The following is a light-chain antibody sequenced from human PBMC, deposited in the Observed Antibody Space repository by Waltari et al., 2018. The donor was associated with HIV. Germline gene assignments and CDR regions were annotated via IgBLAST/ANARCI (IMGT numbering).Light chain of an antibody. J-gene: IGLJ2*01. V-gene: IGLV2-23*02. CDR1: SSDFGSYNL. CDR2: EVS. CDR3: CSYAGSSTPHVV. Sequence: QSALTQPAPVSGSPGQSITISCPGPSSDFGSYNLFTWYQQHPGKAPKLMIYEVSKRPSGVSNRFSGSKSGNTASLTISGLQAEDEADYYCCSYAGSSTPHVVFGGGTKLTVL.